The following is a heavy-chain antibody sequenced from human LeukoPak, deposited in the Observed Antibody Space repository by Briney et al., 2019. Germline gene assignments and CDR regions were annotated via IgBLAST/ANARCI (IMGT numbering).Heavy chain of an antibody. Sequence: ASVKVSCKASGYTFTGYYMHWVRQAPGQGLEWMGWINPNSGGTNYAQKFQGRVTMTRDTSISTAYMELSSLRSEDTAVYYCAREGEGYQLLFGNWFDPWGQGTLVTVSS. D-gene: IGHD2-2*01. V-gene: IGHV1-2*02. J-gene: IGHJ5*02. CDR2: INPNSGGT. CDR1: GYTFTGYY. CDR3: AREGEGYQLLFGNWFDP.